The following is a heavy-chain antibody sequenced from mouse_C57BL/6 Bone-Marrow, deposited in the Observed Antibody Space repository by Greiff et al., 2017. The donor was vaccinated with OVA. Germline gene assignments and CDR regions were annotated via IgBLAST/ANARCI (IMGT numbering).Heavy chain of an antibody. CDR3: ARRRLPYWYFDV. J-gene: IGHJ1*03. Sequence: VQLKESGGDLVKPGGSLKLSCAASGFTFSSSGMSWVRQTPDQRLEWVATLRRGGSYTYYPDRVKGRFTISRDNAKNPLYLQLSSLKSEDTAMYYCARRRLPYWYFDVWGTGTTVTVSS. CDR1: GFTFSSSG. CDR2: LRRGGSYT. D-gene: IGHD3-2*02. V-gene: IGHV5-6*01.